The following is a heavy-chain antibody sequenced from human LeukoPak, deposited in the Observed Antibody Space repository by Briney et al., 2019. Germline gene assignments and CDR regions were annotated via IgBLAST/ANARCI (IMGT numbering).Heavy chain of an antibody. CDR3: ARGGYYDYVWGSYRYFDY. CDR1: GYTFTGYY. D-gene: IGHD3-16*02. V-gene: IGHV1-2*06. Sequence: GASVKVPCKASGYTFTGYYMHWVRQAPGQGLEWMGRINPNSGGTNYAQKSQGRVTMTRDTSISTAYMELSRLRSDDTAVYYCARGGYYDYVWGSYRYFDYWGQGTLVTVSS. CDR2: INPNSGGT. J-gene: IGHJ4*02.